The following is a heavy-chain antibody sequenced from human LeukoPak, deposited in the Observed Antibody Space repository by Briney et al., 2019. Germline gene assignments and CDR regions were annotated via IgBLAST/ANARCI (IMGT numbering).Heavy chain of an antibody. CDR2: IYYSGST. J-gene: IGHJ6*02. CDR1: GGSISSYY. CDR3: ARVTSGPLYYYYYGMDV. Sequence: SETLSLTCTVSGGSISSYYWSWIRQPPGKGLEWIGYIYYSGSTNYNPSLKSRVTISVDTSKNQFSLKLSSVPAADTAVYYCARVTSGPLYYYYYGMDVWGQGTTVTVSS. D-gene: IGHD2-15*01. V-gene: IGHV4-59*01.